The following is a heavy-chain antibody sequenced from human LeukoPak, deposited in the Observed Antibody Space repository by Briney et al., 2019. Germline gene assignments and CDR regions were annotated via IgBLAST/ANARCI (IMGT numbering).Heavy chain of an antibody. J-gene: IGHJ3*02. CDR3: ARYCSGGSCSGSRAFDI. Sequence: GASVKVSCKASGYTFTSYGISWVRQAPGQGLEWMGWISAYNGNTNYAQKLQGRVTMTTDTSTSTAYMELRSLRSDDTAVYYCARYCSGGSCSGSRAFDIWGQGTMVTVSS. CDR1: GYTFTSYG. CDR2: ISAYNGNT. D-gene: IGHD2-15*01. V-gene: IGHV1-18*01.